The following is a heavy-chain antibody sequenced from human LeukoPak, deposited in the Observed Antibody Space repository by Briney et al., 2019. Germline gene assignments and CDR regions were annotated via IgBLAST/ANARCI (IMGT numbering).Heavy chain of an antibody. CDR2: ISSDGSNK. CDR3: AKDWGNYFASGSSYLDY. V-gene: IGHV3-30*18. Sequence: PGGSLRLSCAASGFTFSTYGMHWVRQAPGKGLEWVATISSDGSNKNYADSVKGRFTISRDNSRNTLYLQMNSLRPEDTAVYYCAKDWGNYFASGSSYLDYWGQGTLVTVSS. CDR1: GFTFSTYG. J-gene: IGHJ4*02. D-gene: IGHD3-10*01.